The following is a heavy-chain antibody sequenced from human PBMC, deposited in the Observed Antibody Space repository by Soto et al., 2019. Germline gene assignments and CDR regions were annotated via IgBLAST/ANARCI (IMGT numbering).Heavy chain of an antibody. CDR2: INPTRGT. D-gene: IGHD3-10*01. CDR1: SGSFTGHF. V-gene: IGHV4-34*01. Sequence: SETLSLTCALNSGSFTGHFWAWIRQSPGKGLEWIGEINPTRGTNYNPSLKSRVAISIEVSRNQFSLTLRSVTAADTAVYYCARGSFGGYYGAFDVWGQGTVVTVSS. J-gene: IGHJ3*01. CDR3: ARGSFGGYYGAFDV.